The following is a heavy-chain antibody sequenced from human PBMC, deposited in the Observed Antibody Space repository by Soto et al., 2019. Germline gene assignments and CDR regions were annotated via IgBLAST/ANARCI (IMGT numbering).Heavy chain of an antibody. CDR3: ARRERAAGTDWWFDP. Sequence: QLQLQESGPGLVKPSETLSLTCTVSGGSISSSSFHWGWIRQPPGKGLEWIGSIYYSGSTYYSPSHKSRVPTPXXXSXXQFSLKLRAVTAADTAVYYCARRERAAGTDWWFDPWGQGTLVTVSS. J-gene: IGHJ5*02. CDR1: GGSISSSSFH. CDR2: IYYSGST. D-gene: IGHD6-13*01. V-gene: IGHV4-39*01.